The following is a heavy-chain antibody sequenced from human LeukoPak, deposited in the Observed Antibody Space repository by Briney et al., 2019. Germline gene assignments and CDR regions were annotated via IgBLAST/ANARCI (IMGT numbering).Heavy chain of an antibody. Sequence: GGSLRLSCAASGFTFSSYAMSWVRQAPGKGLDWVSAISGSGGSTYYADSVKGRFTISRDNSKNTLYLQMNSLRAEDTAVYYCAKGRSSSWSLDAFDIWGQGTMVTVSS. CDR1: GFTFSSYA. J-gene: IGHJ3*02. CDR2: ISGSGGST. D-gene: IGHD6-13*01. V-gene: IGHV3-23*01. CDR3: AKGRSSSWSLDAFDI.